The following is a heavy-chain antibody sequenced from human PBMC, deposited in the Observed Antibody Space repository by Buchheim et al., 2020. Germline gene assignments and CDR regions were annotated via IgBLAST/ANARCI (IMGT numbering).Heavy chain of an antibody. J-gene: IGHJ4*02. V-gene: IGHV3-23*01. CDR3: AKALLLTDGYSYGRRYYFDY. CDR2: ISGSGGST. CDR1: GFTFSSYA. Sequence: EVQLLESGGGLVQPGGSLRLSCAASGFTFSSYAMSWVRQAPGKGLEWVSAISGSGGSTYYADSVKGRLPISRDNSKNTLYLQMNSLRAEDTAVYYCAKALLLTDGYSYGRRYYFDYWGQGTL. D-gene: IGHD5-18*01.